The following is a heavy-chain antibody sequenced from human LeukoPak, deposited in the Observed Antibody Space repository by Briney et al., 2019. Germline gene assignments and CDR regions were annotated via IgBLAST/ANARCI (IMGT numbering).Heavy chain of an antibody. CDR2: IYYSGST. CDR1: GYSISSSNW. D-gene: IGHD3-3*01. J-gene: IGHJ4*02. Sequence: ASETLSLTCAVSGYSISSSNWWGWIRQPPGKGLEWIGYIYYSGSTYYNPSLKSRVTMSVDTSKNQFSLKLSSVTAVDTAVYYCARYYDFWSGFDYWGREPWSPSPQ. CDR3: ARYYDFWSGFDY. V-gene: IGHV4-28*01.